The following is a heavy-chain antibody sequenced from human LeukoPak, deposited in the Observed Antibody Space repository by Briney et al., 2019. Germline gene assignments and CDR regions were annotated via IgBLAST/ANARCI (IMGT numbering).Heavy chain of an antibody. Sequence: GASVKVSCKASGGTFSSYAISWVRQAPGQGLEWMGRIIPILGIANYAQKFQGRVTITADKSTSTAYMELSSLRSEDTAVYYCARRPPYSSSFYYYGMDVWGQGTTVTVSS. V-gene: IGHV1-69*04. CDR3: ARRPPYSSSFYYYGMDV. CDR1: GGTFSSYA. D-gene: IGHD6-13*01. J-gene: IGHJ6*02. CDR2: IIPILGIA.